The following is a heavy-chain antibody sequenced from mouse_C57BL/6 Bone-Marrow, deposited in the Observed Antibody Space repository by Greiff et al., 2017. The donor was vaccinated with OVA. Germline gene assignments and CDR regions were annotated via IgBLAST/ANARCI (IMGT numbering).Heavy chain of an antibody. CDR1: GYTFTSYW. J-gene: IGHJ2*01. V-gene: IGHV1-50*01. Sequence: QVQLKQPGAELVKPGASVKLSCKASGYTFTSYWMQWVKQRPGQGLEWIGEIDPSDSYTNYNQKFKGKATLTVDTSSSTAYMQLSSLTSEDSAVYYCASSEDYWGQGTTLTVSS. D-gene: IGHD3-2*02. CDR3: ASSEDY. CDR2: IDPSDSYT.